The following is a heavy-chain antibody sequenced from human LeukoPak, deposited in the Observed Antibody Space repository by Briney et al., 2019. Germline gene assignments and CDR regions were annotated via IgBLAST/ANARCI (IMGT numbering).Heavy chain of an antibody. CDR1: GFSFSGYA. Sequence: GGSLRLSCAASGFSFSGYAMHWVRRTPGKGLEWVAVISHDEKNKFYAESVRGRFTISRDNSKNTLFLEMNSLRPEDTAFYYCATTFRGVIITRLDYWGQGTLVTVSS. V-gene: IGHV3-30*04. CDR2: ISHDEKNK. D-gene: IGHD3-10*01. CDR3: ATTFRGVIITRLDY. J-gene: IGHJ4*02.